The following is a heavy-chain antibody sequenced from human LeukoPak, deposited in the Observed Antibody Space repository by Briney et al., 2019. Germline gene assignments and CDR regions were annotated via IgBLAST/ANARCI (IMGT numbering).Heavy chain of an antibody. V-gene: IGHV4-39*07. Sequence: PSETLSLTCTVSGGSISSSSYYWGWIRQPPGKGLEWIGSIYYSGSTYYNPSLKSRVTISVDTSKNQFSLKLSSVTAADTAVYYCARVIVVVTAIPPWFDPWGQGTLVTVSS. CDR1: GGSISSSSYY. J-gene: IGHJ5*02. CDR3: ARVIVVVTAIPPWFDP. D-gene: IGHD2-21*02. CDR2: IYYSGST.